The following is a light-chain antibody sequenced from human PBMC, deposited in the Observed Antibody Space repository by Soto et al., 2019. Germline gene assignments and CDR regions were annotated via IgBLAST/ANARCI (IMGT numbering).Light chain of an antibody. V-gene: IGKV3-20*01. CDR3: QQYGSSPSLT. CDR1: QSVSSSY. Sequence: EIVLTQSPGTLALSPGERATLSCRASQSVSSSYLAWYQQKPGQAPRLLIYGASSRATGIPDRFSGSGSGTDFTLTISRLEPEDFAVYYCQQYGSSPSLTFGGW. CDR2: GAS. J-gene: IGKJ4*01.